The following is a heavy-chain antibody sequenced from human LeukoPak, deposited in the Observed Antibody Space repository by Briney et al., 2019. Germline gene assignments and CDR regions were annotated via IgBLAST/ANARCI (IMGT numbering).Heavy chain of an antibody. CDR2: INHSGST. J-gene: IGHJ4*02. Sequence: SETLSLTCAVYGGSFSGYYWSWIRQPPWKGLEWIGEINHSGSTNYNPSLKSRVTISVDTSKNQFSLKLNSVTAADTAVYYCASRDTATGLDWGQGTLVTVSS. V-gene: IGHV4-34*01. CDR3: ASRDTATGLD. D-gene: IGHD5-18*01. CDR1: GGSFSGYY.